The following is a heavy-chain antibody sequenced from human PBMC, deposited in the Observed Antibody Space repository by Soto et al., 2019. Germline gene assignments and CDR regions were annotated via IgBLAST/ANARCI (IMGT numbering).Heavy chain of an antibody. D-gene: IGHD2-15*01. V-gene: IGHV3-30-3*01. Sequence: QVQLVESGGGVVQPGRSLRLSCAASGFTFSSYVMYWVRQAPGKGLEWVAVISYDGSNRYYADSVKGRFTISRDNSKNTLYLQMHSRRAEDTAVYYCARAGCDGGRCYTLVGLRYGMDVWGQGTTVTVSS. J-gene: IGHJ6*02. CDR1: GFTFSSYV. CDR2: ISYDGSNR. CDR3: ARAGCDGGRCYTLVGLRYGMDV.